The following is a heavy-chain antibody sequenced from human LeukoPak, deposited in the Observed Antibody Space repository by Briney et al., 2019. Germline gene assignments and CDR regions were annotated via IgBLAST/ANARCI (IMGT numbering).Heavy chain of an antibody. V-gene: IGHV3-66*01. CDR1: GFTVSSNY. CDR2: IYSGGST. CDR3: ARDSYYYGSGSYYSATDY. Sequence: GGSLRLSCAASGFTVSSNYMSWVRQAPGKGLEWVSVIYSGGSTYYADSVKGRFTISRDNSKNTLYLQMNSLRAEDTAVYYCARDSYYYGSGSYYSATDYWGQGTLATVSS. D-gene: IGHD3-10*01. J-gene: IGHJ4*02.